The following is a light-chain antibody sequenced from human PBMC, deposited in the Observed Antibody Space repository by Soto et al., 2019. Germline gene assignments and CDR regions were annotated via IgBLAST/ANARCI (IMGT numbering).Light chain of an antibody. J-gene: IGKJ1*01. CDR1: QSVSSN. Sequence: ETVMTQSPATLSVSPGERATLSCRASQSVSSNFAWYQQTPGQAPRLLIYDASNRATGVPARFSGSGSGTDFTLTVSSLEPEDFALYYCQQRSNWPPEITFGQGTKVDIK. V-gene: IGKV3-11*01. CDR3: QQRSNWPPEIT. CDR2: DAS.